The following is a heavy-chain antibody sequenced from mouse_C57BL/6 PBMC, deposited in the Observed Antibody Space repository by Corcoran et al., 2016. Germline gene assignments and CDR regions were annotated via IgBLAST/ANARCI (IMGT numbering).Heavy chain of an antibody. Sequence: DVQLKESGPGLVKPSQSLSLTGSVTGYSITSGYYWNWIRQFPGNKLEWMGYISYDGSNNYNPSLKNRISITRDTSKNQFFLKLNSVTTEDTATYYCARYYGSSYGYFDVWGTGTTVTVSS. CDR1: GYSITSGYY. D-gene: IGHD1-1*01. V-gene: IGHV3-6*01. CDR2: ISYDGSN. CDR3: ARYYGSSYGYFDV. J-gene: IGHJ1*03.